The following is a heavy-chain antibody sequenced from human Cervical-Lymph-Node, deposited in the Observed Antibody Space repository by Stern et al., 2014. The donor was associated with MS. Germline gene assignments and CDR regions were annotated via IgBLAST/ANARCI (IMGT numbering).Heavy chain of an antibody. V-gene: IGHV3-30*04. J-gene: IGHJ4*02. Sequence: VQLVESGGGVVQPGRSPRLSCAASGFTFSNYAMFWVRQAPGKGPEWVAHISYEGSSTNYADSVKGRFTVSRDNSMHTLYLQMNSLRPEDTAVYSCVRGSGWYTEYYFDYWGQGALVTVSS. CDR2: ISYEGSST. CDR3: VRGSGWYTEYYFDY. D-gene: IGHD6-19*01. CDR1: GFTFSNYA.